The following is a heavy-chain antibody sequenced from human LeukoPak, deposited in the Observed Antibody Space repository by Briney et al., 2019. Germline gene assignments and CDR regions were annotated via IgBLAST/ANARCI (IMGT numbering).Heavy chain of an antibody. J-gene: IGHJ4*02. Sequence: GGSLRLSCAASGFTFSNYGIHWVRQAPGKGLEWVAVIWSDGINKYYGDSVKGRFTISRDNSKNTLYLQMNSLRADDTAVYYCARSTYSSSSYYFDYWGQGSLVTVS. D-gene: IGHD6-13*01. CDR3: ARSTYSSSSYYFDY. V-gene: IGHV3-33*01. CDR1: GFTFSNYG. CDR2: IWSDGINK.